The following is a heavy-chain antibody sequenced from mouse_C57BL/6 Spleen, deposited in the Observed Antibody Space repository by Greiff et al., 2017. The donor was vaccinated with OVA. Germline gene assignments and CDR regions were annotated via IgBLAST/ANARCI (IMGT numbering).Heavy chain of an antibody. CDR1: GYTFTTYP. CDR3: ARGYPDYYGSSYWYFDV. V-gene: IGHV1-47*01. Sequence: QVQLQQSGAELVKPGASVKMSCKASGYTFTTYPIEWMKQNHGKSLEWIGNFHPYNDDTKYNEKFKGKATLTVETSSSTVYLELSRLTSDDSAVYYCARGYPDYYGSSYWYFDVWGTGTTVTVSS. J-gene: IGHJ1*03. CDR2: FHPYNDDT. D-gene: IGHD1-1*01.